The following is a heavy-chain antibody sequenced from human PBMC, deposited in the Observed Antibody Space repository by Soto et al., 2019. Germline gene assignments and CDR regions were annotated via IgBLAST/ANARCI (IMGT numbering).Heavy chain of an antibody. CDR3: ASSSRMTTVYYYYYGMDV. V-gene: IGHV3-74*01. D-gene: IGHD4-17*01. CDR1: GFTFSSYW. J-gene: IGHJ6*02. Sequence: GGSLRLSCAASGFTFSSYWMRWVRQAPGKGLVWVSRINSDGSSTSYADSVKGRFTISRDNAKNTLYLQMNSLRAEDTAVYYCASSSRMTTVYYYYYGMDVWGQGTTVTVSS. CDR2: INSDGSST.